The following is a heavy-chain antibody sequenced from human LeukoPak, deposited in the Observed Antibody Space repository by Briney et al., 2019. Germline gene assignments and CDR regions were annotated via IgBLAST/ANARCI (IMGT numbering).Heavy chain of an antibody. J-gene: IGHJ3*02. CDR3: ARYQGATITRGAFDI. CDR1: GYSFTSYW. D-gene: IGHD5-24*01. CDR2: IYPGDSDT. V-gene: IGHV5-51*01. Sequence: GESLKISCKGSGYSFTSYWIGWVRQMPGKGLEWMGIIYPGDSDTRYSPSFQGQVTISADKSISTAYLQWSSLKASDTAMYYCARYQGATITRGAFDIWGQGTMVTVSS.